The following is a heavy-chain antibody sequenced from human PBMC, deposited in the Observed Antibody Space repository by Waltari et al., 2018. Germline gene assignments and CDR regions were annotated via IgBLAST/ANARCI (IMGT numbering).Heavy chain of an antibody. Sequence: EVQLVESGGGVVQPGGSLRLSCAASGFTFTSYWMSWVRQAPGGGLEWLANIKQDGGVQYYVDSVKGRFTISRDNAKNSLYLQMSSLRAEDTAVYYCARDAPDYYGSYYFEYWGQGTLVTVSS. D-gene: IGHD3-10*01. J-gene: IGHJ4*02. CDR1: GFTFTSYW. V-gene: IGHV3-7*01. CDR2: IKQDGGVQ. CDR3: ARDAPDYYGSYYFEY.